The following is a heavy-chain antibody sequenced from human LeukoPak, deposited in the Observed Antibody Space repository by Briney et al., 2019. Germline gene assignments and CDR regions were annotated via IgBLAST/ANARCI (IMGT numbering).Heavy chain of an antibody. J-gene: IGHJ4*02. CDR3: ARDKSGYFDY. D-gene: IGHD1-26*01. CDR2: IWYDGSNK. CDR1: GXTFSSYG. Sequence: GRSLRLSCAASGXTFSSYGMHWVRQAPGKGREWVAVIWYDGSNKYYADSVKGRFTISRDNSKNTLYLQMNSLRAEDTAVYYCARDKSGYFDYWGQGTLVTVSS. V-gene: IGHV3-33*01.